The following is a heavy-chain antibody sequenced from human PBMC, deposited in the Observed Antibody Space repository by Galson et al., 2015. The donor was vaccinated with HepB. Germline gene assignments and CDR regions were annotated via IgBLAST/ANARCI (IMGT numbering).Heavy chain of an antibody. CDR3: TRHGDYSNYDYYYYYMDV. V-gene: IGHV1-69*13. J-gene: IGHJ6*03. Sequence: SVKVSCKASGGTFSSYAISWVRQAPGQGLEWMGGIIPIFGTANYAQKFQGRVTITADESTSTAYMELSSLRSEDTAVYYCTRHGDYSNYDYYYYYMDVWGKGTTVTVSS. CDR2: IIPIFGTA. CDR1: GGTFSSYA. D-gene: IGHD4-11*01.